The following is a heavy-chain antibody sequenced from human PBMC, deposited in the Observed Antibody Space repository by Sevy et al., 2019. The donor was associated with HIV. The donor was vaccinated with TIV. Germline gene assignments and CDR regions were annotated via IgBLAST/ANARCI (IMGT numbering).Heavy chain of an antibody. CDR3: AREVGYNWNGFADTNWFDP. V-gene: IGHV1-69*13. CDR1: GGTFSSYA. D-gene: IGHD1-1*01. Sequence: ASVKVSCKASGGTFSSYAISWVRQAPGQGLEWMGGIIPIFGTANYAQKFQGRVTITADESTSTAYMELSSLRSEDTAVYYCAREVGYNWNGFADTNWFDPWGQGTLVTVSS. J-gene: IGHJ5*02. CDR2: IIPIFGTA.